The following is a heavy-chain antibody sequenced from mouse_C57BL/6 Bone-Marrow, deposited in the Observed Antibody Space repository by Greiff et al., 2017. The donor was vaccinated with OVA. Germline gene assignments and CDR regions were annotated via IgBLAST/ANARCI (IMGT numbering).Heavy chain of an antibody. CDR1: GFNIKDDY. Sequence: VQLQQSGAELVRPGASVKLSCTASGFNIKDDYMHWVKQRPEQGLEWIGWIDPENGDTEYASKFQGKATITADTSSNTAYLQLSSLTSEDTAVHYCTSYGGRWFAYWGQGTLVTVSA. V-gene: IGHV14-4*01. CDR3: TSYGGRWFAY. CDR2: IDPENGDT. J-gene: IGHJ3*01. D-gene: IGHD1-1*02.